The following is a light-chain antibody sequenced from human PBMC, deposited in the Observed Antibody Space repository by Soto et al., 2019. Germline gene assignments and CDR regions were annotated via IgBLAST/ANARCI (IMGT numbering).Light chain of an antibody. CDR2: KAS. CDR1: QSISSW. Sequence: DIQMTQSPSTLSASVGDRDTITCRASQSISSWLAWYQQKPEKAPKFLIDKASSLEGGGPSRFSGSWSGTEFTLTISSLQPDEFASYYCQQYNSWYTFGQGTKLEIK. J-gene: IGKJ2*01. CDR3: QQYNSWYT. V-gene: IGKV1-5*03.